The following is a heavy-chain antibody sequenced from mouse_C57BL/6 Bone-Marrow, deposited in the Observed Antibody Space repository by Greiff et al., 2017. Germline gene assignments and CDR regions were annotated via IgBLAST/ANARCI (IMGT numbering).Heavy chain of an antibody. J-gene: IGHJ3*01. Sequence: QVQLQQPGAELVQPGASVKLSCKASGYTFTSYWMHWVKQRPGQGLEWIGMIHPNSGSTNYNEKFKSKATLTVDKSTSTAYMQLDRLTYDDSAVYYCALIYDGYCVGADWGQGTLVTVSA. D-gene: IGHD2-3*01. CDR1: GYTFTSYW. V-gene: IGHV1-64*01. CDR2: IHPNSGST. CDR3: ALIYDGYCVGAD.